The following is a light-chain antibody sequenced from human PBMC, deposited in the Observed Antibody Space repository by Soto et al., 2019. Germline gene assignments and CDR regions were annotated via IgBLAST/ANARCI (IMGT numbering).Light chain of an antibody. Sequence: IVLTQSPGTLSLSPGKRATLSCRASQTISSSYLAWYQQRPGQAPRLLIYGASYRATGIPDRFSGRGSGTDYALTISRLEPEDFAVYYCQHYGSSVPITFGPGTKVDIK. CDR3: QHYGSSVPIT. J-gene: IGKJ3*01. CDR2: GAS. V-gene: IGKV3-20*01. CDR1: QTISSSY.